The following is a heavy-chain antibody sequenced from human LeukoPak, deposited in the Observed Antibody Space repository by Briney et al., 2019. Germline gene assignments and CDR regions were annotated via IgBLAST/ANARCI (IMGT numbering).Heavy chain of an antibody. Sequence: GGSLRLSCAASGFTFSSYSMNWVRQAPGKGLEWVSSISSGGMWIYYADSLKGRFTISRDNARNSLYLQMNSLRAEDTAVYYCARDRDWNSGFDYWGQGTLVTVSS. D-gene: IGHD1-7*01. CDR2: ISSGGMWI. J-gene: IGHJ4*02. V-gene: IGHV3-21*01. CDR3: ARDRDWNSGFDY. CDR1: GFTFSSYS.